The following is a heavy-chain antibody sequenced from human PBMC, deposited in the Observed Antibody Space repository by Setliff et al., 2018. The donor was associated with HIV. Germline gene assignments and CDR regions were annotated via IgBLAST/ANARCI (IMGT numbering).Heavy chain of an antibody. D-gene: IGHD1-1*01. Sequence: GASVKVSCKPSGYTFTTYGLSWVRQAPGQGLEWMGWISTYSDETSYSQNLQGRLTMTTDTSISTAYMELSRLRSDDTAVYYCARGRREGTPYYGMDVWGQGTTVTVSS. CDR1: GYTFTTYG. J-gene: IGHJ6*02. CDR2: ISTYSDET. V-gene: IGHV1-18*01. CDR3: ARGRREGTPYYGMDV.